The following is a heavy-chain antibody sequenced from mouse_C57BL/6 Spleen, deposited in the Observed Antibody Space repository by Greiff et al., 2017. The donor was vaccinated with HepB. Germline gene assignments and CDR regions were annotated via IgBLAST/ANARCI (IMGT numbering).Heavy chain of an antibody. J-gene: IGHJ3*01. D-gene: IGHD2-4*01. CDR1: GYTFTDYY. CDR3: AREGIYYDYDRFAY. Sequence: VQLQQSGPELVKPGASVKISCKASGYTFTDYYMNWVKQSHGKSLEWIGDINPNNGGTSYNQKFKGKATLTVDKSSSTAYMELRSLTSEDSAVYYCAREGIYYDYDRFAYWGQGTLVTVSA. CDR2: INPNNGGT. V-gene: IGHV1-26*01.